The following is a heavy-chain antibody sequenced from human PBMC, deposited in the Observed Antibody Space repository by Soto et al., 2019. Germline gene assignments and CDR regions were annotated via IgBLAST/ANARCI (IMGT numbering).Heavy chain of an antibody. V-gene: IGHV4-31*11. Sequence: VQLQESGPGLVKPSQTLSLTCAVSGESVTSPGNYWNWIRQRPDTGLEWIGYISSGGSPFYNPSLRSRVSLSLDTSNNLFSLTLNSVTAADTAVYYCTLNHCAGGGCYDRDYWGQGTRVTVSS. D-gene: IGHD2-15*01. J-gene: IGHJ1*01. CDR2: ISSGGSP. CDR3: TLNHCAGGGCYDRDY. CDR1: GESVTSPGNY.